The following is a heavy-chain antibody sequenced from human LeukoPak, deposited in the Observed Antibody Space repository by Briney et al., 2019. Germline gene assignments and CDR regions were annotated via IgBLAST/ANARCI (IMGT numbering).Heavy chain of an antibody. CDR3: AKKIDSGSYPLDY. Sequence: PGGSLRLSCAASGFTFGSFSMSWVRQAPGKGLEWVSVISGSGETTFYADSVRGRFTISRDNSKSTLYLQMTSLRAEDRGVYYCAKKIDSGSYPLDYWGQGTLVTISS. D-gene: IGHD3-10*01. J-gene: IGHJ4*02. CDR1: GFTFGSFS. V-gene: IGHV3-23*01. CDR2: ISGSGETT.